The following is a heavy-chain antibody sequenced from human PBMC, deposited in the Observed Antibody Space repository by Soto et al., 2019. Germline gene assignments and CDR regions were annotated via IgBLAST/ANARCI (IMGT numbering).Heavy chain of an antibody. J-gene: IGHJ4*02. V-gene: IGHV3-23*01. CDR1: EFTFSSYA. D-gene: IGHD5-12*01. CDR3: AKNAGDGYNIDY. Sequence: GGSLRLSCAASEFTFSSYAMSWVRQGPGKGLEWVSSITVSGGSTYYADSVRGRFSISRDNSKNTLFLQMNSLRADDTAVYYCAKNAGDGYNIDYWGQGTLVTVSS. CDR2: ITVSGGST.